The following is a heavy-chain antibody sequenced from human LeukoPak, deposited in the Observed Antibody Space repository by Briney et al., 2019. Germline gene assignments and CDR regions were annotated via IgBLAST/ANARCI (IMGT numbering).Heavy chain of an antibody. CDR1: GYTFTSYA. CDR3: ARGVHRRYYDISAYFSD. D-gene: IGHD3-22*01. CDR2: ISTYNGKT. Sequence: GSSVKVSCKASGYTFTSYAISWVRQAPGQGLEWMGWISTYNGKTNYAQNLQGRVTMTTDTSTSTAYMELRSLRSDDTAVYYCARGVHRRYYDISAYFSDWGQGTLVTVSS. V-gene: IGHV1-18*01. J-gene: IGHJ4*02.